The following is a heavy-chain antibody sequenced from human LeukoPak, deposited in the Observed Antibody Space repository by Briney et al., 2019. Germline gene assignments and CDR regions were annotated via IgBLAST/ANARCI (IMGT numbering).Heavy chain of an antibody. CDR1: GFIFSTYS. V-gene: IGHV3-48*04. D-gene: IGHD1-26*01. Sequence: GGSLRLSCTASGFIFSTYSMNWVRQAPGKGLEWLSYISSSGSTIHYTDSVKGRSTISRDNAKYSLYLQMDSLGAEDTALCYCARGGLGSWTFDSWGQGTLVTVSS. CDR3: ARGGLGSWTFDS. J-gene: IGHJ4*02. CDR2: ISSSGSTI.